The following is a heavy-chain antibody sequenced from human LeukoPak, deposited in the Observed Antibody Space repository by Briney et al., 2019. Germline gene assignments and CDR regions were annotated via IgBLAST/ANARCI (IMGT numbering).Heavy chain of an antibody. Sequence: PSETLSLTCTVSGGSISSSSYYWGWIRQPPGKGLEWIGSIYYSGSTNYNPSLKSRVTISVDTSKNQFSLKLSSVTAADTAMYYCARHLRPVTRRGFDYWGQGSLVTVSS. CDR2: IYYSGST. J-gene: IGHJ4*02. D-gene: IGHD4-17*01. CDR3: ARHLRPVTRRGFDY. V-gene: IGHV4-39*01. CDR1: GGSISSSSYY.